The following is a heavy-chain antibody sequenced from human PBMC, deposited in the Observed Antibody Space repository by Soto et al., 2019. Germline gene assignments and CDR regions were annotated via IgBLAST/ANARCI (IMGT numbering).Heavy chain of an antibody. J-gene: IGHJ4*02. D-gene: IGHD4-17*01. CDR1: GFTFSSYD. CDR2: ISASGGST. Sequence: PGGSLRLSCAASGFTFSSYDMNWVRQAPGKGLEWVSGISASGGSTHYADSVKGRFTISRDNSKNTLYLQMNSLRAEDTAVYYCAKEPTVTVKCDYWGQGTRVTVSS. V-gene: IGHV3-23*01. CDR3: AKEPTVTVKCDY.